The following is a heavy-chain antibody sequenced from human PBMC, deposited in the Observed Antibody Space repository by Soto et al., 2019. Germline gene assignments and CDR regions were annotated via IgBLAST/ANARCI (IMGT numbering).Heavy chain of an antibody. CDR3: AKLGPYGSESYSFRYNWIDP. CDR1: GFSVSSSH. V-gene: IGHV3-53*01. J-gene: IGHJ5*02. CDR2: VYSGGTT. Sequence: EVPLVDSGGGFIQPGGALRLSCAASGFSVSSSHMIWVRQAPGKGLGWGSVVYSGGTTYYAVSVKGRFTISRDKSKNTVYLQMDSLRTEDTAVYHCAKLGPYGSESYSFRYNWIDPWGQGTLVTVSS. D-gene: IGHD3-10*01.